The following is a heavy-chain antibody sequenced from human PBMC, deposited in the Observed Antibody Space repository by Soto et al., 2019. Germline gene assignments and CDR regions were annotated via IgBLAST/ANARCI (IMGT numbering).Heavy chain of an antibody. Sequence: AASGFTFTRYSMNWVRQAPGKGLEWVSSISSTTNYIYYGDSMKGRFTISRDNAKNSLYLEMNSLRAEDTAVYYCARESEDLTSNFDYWGQGTLVTVSS. J-gene: IGHJ4*02. V-gene: IGHV3-21*06. CDR2: ISSTTNYI. CDR1: GFTFTRYS. CDR3: ARESEDLTSNFDY.